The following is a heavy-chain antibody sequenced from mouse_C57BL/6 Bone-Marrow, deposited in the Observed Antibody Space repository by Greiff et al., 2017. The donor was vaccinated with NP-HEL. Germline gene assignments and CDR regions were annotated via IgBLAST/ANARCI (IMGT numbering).Heavy chain of an antibody. V-gene: IGHV1-76*01. Sequence: QVQLQQPGAELVRPGASVKLSCKASGYTFTDYYINWVTQRPGQGLEWIARIYPGSGNTYYNEKFKGKATLTAEKSSSTAYMQLSSLTSEDSAVDCGARDWTGTYFDYWGQGTTLTVSA. D-gene: IGHD3-1*01. CDR3: ARDWTGTYFDY. CDR2: IYPGSGNT. J-gene: IGHJ2*01. CDR1: GYTFTDYY.